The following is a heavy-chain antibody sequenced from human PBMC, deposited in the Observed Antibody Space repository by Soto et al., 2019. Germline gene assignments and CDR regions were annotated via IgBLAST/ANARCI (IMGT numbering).Heavy chain of an antibody. D-gene: IGHD2-2*02. Sequence: SETLYLTCTVSGGSIRSSSYYWSWIRQPPGKGLEWLATVYHSGSTYYNPSLKSRLSLAVDTSQNHFSLKLNSVTAADTAVYYCARCRVSCTGTSCYIRFDPWCQGTLVTVAS. CDR1: GGSIRSSSYY. CDR3: ARCRVSCTGTSCYIRFDP. CDR2: VYHSGST. J-gene: IGHJ5*02. V-gene: IGHV4-39*02.